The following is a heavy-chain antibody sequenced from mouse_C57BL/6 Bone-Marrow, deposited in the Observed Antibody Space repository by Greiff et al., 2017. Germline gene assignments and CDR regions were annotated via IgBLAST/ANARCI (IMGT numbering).Heavy chain of an antibody. Sequence: DVMLVESGGGLVKPGGSLKLSCAASGFTFSDYGMHWVRQAPEKGLEWVAYISSGSSTIYYADTVKGRFTISRDNAKNTLFLQMTSLRSEDTAMYYCASQGVTTVVYWYFDVWGTGTTVTVSS. J-gene: IGHJ1*03. CDR3: ASQGVTTVVYWYFDV. D-gene: IGHD1-1*01. CDR2: ISSGSSTI. CDR1: GFTFSDYG. V-gene: IGHV5-17*01.